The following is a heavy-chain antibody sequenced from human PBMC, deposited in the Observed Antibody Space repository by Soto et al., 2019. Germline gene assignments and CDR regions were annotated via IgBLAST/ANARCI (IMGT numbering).Heavy chain of an antibody. V-gene: IGHV1-69*02. CDR2: IIPILDIA. D-gene: IGHD2-2*01. CDR3: AKGDCTSTSCYYYYYYMDV. J-gene: IGHJ6*03. CDR1: GGTFSSYT. Sequence: QVQLVQSGAEVKKPGSSVKVSCKASGGTFSSYTINWVRQAPGQGLEWMGRIIPILDIANYAQKFQGRVTIPADKSTSTAYMELSSLRSEDTAVYYCAKGDCTSTSCYYYYYYMDVWGKGTTVTVSS.